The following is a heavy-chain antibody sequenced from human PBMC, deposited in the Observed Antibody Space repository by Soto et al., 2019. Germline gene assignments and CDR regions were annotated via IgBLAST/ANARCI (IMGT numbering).Heavy chain of an antibody. J-gene: IGHJ4*02. CDR1: GFNFRGEA. Sequence: PGGSLRLSCAASGFNFRGEAMTWVRQAPGKGLEWISALTPGGETTYYINSVKGRFTISRDNAKNSVYLQMNSLRAEDTAAYYCAPQGLLWNYAVYFDYWGQGTPVTVSS. V-gene: IGHV3-23*01. CDR2: LTPGGETT. D-gene: IGHD1-7*01. CDR3: APQGLLWNYAVYFDY.